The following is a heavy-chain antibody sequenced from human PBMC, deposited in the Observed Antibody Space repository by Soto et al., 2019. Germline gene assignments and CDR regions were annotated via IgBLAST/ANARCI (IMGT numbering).Heavy chain of an antibody. CDR3: ARGSSGGYYYYYGMDV. CDR1: GGSISSSSYY. CDR2: IYYSGST. J-gene: IGHJ6*02. D-gene: IGHD3-10*01. V-gene: IGHV4-39*01. Sequence: SETLSLPCTVSGGSISSSSYYWGWIRQPPGKGLEWIGSIYYSGSTYYNPSLKSRVTISVDTSQNQFSLKLSSVTAADTAVYYCARGSSGGYYYYYGMDVWGQGTTVT.